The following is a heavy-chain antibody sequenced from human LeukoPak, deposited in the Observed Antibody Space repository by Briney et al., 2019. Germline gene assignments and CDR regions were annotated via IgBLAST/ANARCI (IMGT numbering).Heavy chain of an antibody. CDR1: GFTFSDYY. D-gene: IGHD3-10*01. CDR3: ARDNGGLYQSRDYYYMDV. Sequence: GGSLRLSRAASGFTFSDYYMSWIRQAPGKGLEWVSYISSSGGTMYYADSVKGRFTISRDNAKKSLSLQMNSLRAEDTAVYYCARDNGGLYQSRDYYYMDVWGKGTTVTVSS. J-gene: IGHJ6*03. CDR2: ISSSGGTM. V-gene: IGHV3-11*04.